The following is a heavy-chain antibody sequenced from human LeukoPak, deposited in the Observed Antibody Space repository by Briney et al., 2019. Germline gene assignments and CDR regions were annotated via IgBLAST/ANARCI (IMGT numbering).Heavy chain of an antibody. V-gene: IGHV3-30*04. D-gene: IGHD1-1*01. J-gene: IGHJ4*02. CDR1: GFTFSSYA. Sequence: PGRSLRLSCAASGFTFSSYAMHWVRQAPGKGLEWVAVISYDGSNKYYADSVKGRFTISRDNSKNTLYLQMNSLRAEDTAVYYCARAPGEKEHFDYWGQGTLATVSS. CDR3: ARAPGEKEHFDY. CDR2: ISYDGSNK.